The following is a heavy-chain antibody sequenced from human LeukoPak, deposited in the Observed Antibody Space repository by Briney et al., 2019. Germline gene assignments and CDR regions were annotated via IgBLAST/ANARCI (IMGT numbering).Heavy chain of an antibody. V-gene: IGHV3-33*01. Sequence: TGGSLRLSCAASGFTFSSYGMHWVRQAPGKGLEWVAVIWYDGSNKYYADSVKGRFTISRDNSKNTLYLQMNSLRAEDTAVYYCARLGYSSGWPFDYWGQGTLVTVSS. CDR3: ARLGYSSGWPFDY. CDR2: IWYDGSNK. J-gene: IGHJ4*02. CDR1: GFTFSSYG. D-gene: IGHD6-19*01.